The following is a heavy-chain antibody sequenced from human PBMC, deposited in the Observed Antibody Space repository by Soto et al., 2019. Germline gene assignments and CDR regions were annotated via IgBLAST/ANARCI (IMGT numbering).Heavy chain of an antibody. J-gene: IGHJ4*02. CDR3: ARGITLPTPLDY. CDR2: INAGNGNT. V-gene: IGHV1-3*01. D-gene: IGHD1-20*01. Sequence: GGSGKGSCKGSGYTLTSYAIHWGGQAPGQRLEWMGWINAGNGNTKYSQKFQGRVTITRDTSASTAYMELSSLRSEDTAVYYCARGITLPTPLDYWGQGTLVTVSS. CDR1: GYTLTSYA.